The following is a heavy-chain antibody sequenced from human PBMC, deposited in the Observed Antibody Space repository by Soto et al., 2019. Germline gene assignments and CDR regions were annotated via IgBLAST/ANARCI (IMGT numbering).Heavy chain of an antibody. J-gene: IGHJ4*02. V-gene: IGHV4-34*01. D-gene: IGHD3-10*01. CDR2: INHSGST. Sequence: QVQLQQWGAGLLKPSETLSLTCAVYGGSFSGYYWNWIRQPPGKGLEWIGEINHSGSTNYNPSLKSRVTISVATSKNQFSLRLSSVTAADTAVYYSARGYGRNFDYWGQGTLVTVSS. CDR3: ARGYGRNFDY. CDR1: GGSFSGYY.